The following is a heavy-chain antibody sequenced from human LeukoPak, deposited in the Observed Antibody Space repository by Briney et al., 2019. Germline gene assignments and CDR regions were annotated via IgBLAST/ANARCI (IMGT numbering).Heavy chain of an antibody. Sequence: PSETLSLTCTVSGGSISGSSYYWGWIRQPPWKGLEWIGTIYYSGSTYYNPSLKSRVTISVDTSKKQFSLKLSSVTAADTAVYYCARRGVGPTRRYYFDYWGQGTLVTVSS. CDR1: GGSISGSSYY. CDR3: ARRGVGPTRRYYFDY. CDR2: IYYSGST. V-gene: IGHV4-39*01. D-gene: IGHD1-26*01. J-gene: IGHJ4*02.